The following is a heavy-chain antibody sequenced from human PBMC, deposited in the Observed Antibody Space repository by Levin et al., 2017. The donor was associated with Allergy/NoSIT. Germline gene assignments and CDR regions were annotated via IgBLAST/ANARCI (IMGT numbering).Heavy chain of an antibody. J-gene: IGHJ4*02. V-gene: IGHV3-23*01. CDR1: GFTFNNYA. CDR2: IINSGVGA. D-gene: IGHD6-19*01. CDR3: AKDAIRGSGQPYYFDC. Sequence: GGSLRLSCAASGFTFNNYAMSWVRQAPGKGLEWVSAIINSGVGAYYADSVKGRFTISRDNSKNTMYLQMNRLRAEDTAVYFCAKDAIRGSGQPYYFDCWGQGTLVTASS.